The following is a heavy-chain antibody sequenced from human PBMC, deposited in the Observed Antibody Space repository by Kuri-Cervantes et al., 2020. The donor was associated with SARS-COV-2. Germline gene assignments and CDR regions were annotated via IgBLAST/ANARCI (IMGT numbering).Heavy chain of an antibody. V-gene: IGHV4-30-2*01. CDR2: IFHSGTA. CDR3: ARATLTMNFDY. Sequence: SETLSLTCAVSGGSISNGGYSWIWIRQPPGKSLEYIGYIFHSGTAYYNPSLKSRVAMSADRSKNQFSLNLRSVTAADTAVYYCARATLTMNFDYWGPGALVPSPQ. D-gene: IGHD3-3*01. J-gene: IGHJ4*02. CDR1: GGSISNGGYS.